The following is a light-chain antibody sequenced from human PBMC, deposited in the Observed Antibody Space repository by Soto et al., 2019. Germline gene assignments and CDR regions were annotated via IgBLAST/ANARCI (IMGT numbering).Light chain of an antibody. V-gene: IGLV1-40*01. CDR3: QSYDSSLSGFYV. CDR2: GNS. J-gene: IGLJ1*01. CDR1: SSNIGAGYD. Sequence: QSVLTQPPSVSGAPGQRVTISCTGSSSNIGAGYDVHWYQQLPGTAPKLLIYGNSNRPSGVPDRFSGSKSGTSASLDITGLQAEDEADYYCQSYDSSLSGFYVFGTGTKLTVL.